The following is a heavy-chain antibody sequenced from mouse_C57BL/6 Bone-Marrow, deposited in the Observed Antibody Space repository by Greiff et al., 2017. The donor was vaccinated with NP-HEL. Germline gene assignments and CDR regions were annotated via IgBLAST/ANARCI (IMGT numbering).Heavy chain of an antibody. CDR1: GYTFTDYY. V-gene: IGHV1-19*01. CDR3: ARGGYYGSSLDY. CDR2: INPYNGGT. J-gene: IGHJ2*01. D-gene: IGHD1-1*01. Sequence: EVQLVESGPVLVKPGASVKMSCKASGYTFTDYYMNWVKQSHGKSLEWIGVINPYNGGTSYNQKFKGKATLTVDKSSSTAYMELNSLTSEDSAVYYCARGGYYGSSLDYWGQGTTLTVSS.